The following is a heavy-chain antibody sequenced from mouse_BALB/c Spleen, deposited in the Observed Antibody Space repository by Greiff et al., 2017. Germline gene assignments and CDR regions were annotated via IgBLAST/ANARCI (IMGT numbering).Heavy chain of an antibody. CDR1: GFTFSSYG. CDR3: ARNYGSSRYFDV. Sequence: DVMLVESGGDLVKPGGSLKLSCAASGFTFSSYGMSWVRQTPDRRLEWVATISSGGSYTYYPDSVKGRFTISRDNAKNTLYLQMSSLKSEDTAMYYCARNYGSSRYFDVWGAGTTVTVSS. D-gene: IGHD1-1*01. J-gene: IGHJ1*01. V-gene: IGHV5-6*02. CDR2: ISSGGSYT.